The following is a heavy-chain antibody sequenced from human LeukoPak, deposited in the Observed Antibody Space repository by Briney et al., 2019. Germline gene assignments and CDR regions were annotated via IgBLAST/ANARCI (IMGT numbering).Heavy chain of an antibody. V-gene: IGHV4-34*01. CDR3: ASLRWGFDY. CDR1: GGSFSGYY. J-gene: IGHJ4*02. D-gene: IGHD4-23*01. Sequence: SETLSLTCAVYGGSFSGYYWSWIRQPPGKGLEWIGEINHSGSTNYNPSLKSRVTISVDTSKNQFSLKLSSVTAADTAVYYCASLRWGFDYWGQGTLVTVSS. CDR2: INHSGST.